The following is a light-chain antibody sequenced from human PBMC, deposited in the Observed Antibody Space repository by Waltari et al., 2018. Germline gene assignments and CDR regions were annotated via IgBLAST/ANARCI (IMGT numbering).Light chain of an antibody. CDR2: EAT. CDR1: ISDVGAYKY. J-gene: IGLJ2*01. Sequence: QSALTQPASVSGSPGQSITISCTGTISDVGAYKYVSWYQHHPGKAPKLMIYEATNPPSGISNRVSGSKSGNTASLTISGLQAEDEADYYCSSYTRSSTWVFGGGTKLTVL. V-gene: IGLV2-14*01. CDR3: SSYTRSSTWV.